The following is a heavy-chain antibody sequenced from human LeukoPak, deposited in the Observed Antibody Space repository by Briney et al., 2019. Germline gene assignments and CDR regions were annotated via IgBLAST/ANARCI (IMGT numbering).Heavy chain of an antibody. CDR1: GFTFSSDW. J-gene: IGHJ3*02. CDR3: ATDREWAFDI. Sequence: GGSLRLSCAAFGFTFSSDWMSWVRQAPGKGLEWVANIKPDGSENFHVDSVRGRFTISRDNAKSSLYLQMNSLRAEDTAVYYCATDREWAFDIWGQGTMVTVSS. V-gene: IGHV3-7*01. D-gene: IGHD2-8*01. CDR2: IKPDGSEN.